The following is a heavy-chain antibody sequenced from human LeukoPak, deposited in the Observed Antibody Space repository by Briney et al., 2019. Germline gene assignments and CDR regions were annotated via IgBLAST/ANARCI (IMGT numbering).Heavy chain of an antibody. Sequence: GASVKVSCKASGYTFTSYAMNWVRQAPGQGLEWMGWINTNTGNPTYAQGFTGRFVFSLDTSVSTAYLQISSLKAEDTAVYYCARDRGGEMATIYYYYGMDVWGQGTTVTVSS. V-gene: IGHV7-4-1*02. CDR3: ARDRGGEMATIYYYYGMDV. CDR2: INTNTGNP. D-gene: IGHD5-24*01. CDR1: GYTFTSYA. J-gene: IGHJ6*02.